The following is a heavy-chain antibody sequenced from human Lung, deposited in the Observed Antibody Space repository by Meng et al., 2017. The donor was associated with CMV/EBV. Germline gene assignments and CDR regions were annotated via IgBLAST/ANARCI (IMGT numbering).Heavy chain of an antibody. D-gene: IGHD6-13*01. CDR2: INPNSGGT. CDR1: GYSFTGYY. V-gene: IGHV1-2*02. Sequence: SGYSFTGYYMHWVRQAPGQGLEWMGWINPNSGGTNYAQKFQGRVTMTRDTSISTAYMELSRLRSDDTAVYYCARMRHSSSWTFFDYWGQGTLVTVSS. J-gene: IGHJ4*02. CDR3: ARMRHSSSWTFFDY.